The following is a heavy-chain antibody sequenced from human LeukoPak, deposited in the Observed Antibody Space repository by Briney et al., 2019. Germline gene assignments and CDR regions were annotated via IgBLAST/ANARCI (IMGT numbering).Heavy chain of an antibody. CDR3: AKAKIRITMIVVVFDY. CDR1: GGTFSSYA. J-gene: IGHJ4*02. CDR2: IIPIFGTA. Sequence: SVKVSCKASGGTFSSYAISWVRQAPGQGLEWMGGIIPIFGTANHAQKFQGRVTITADKSTSTAYMELSSLRAEDTAVYYCAKAKIRITMIVVVFDYWGQGTLVTVSS. V-gene: IGHV1-69*06. D-gene: IGHD3-22*01.